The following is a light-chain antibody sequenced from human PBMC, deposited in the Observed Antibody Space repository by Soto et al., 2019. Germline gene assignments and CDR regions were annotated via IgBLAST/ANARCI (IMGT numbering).Light chain of an antibody. Sequence: QSVLTQPPSVSGAPGQRVTISCTGSSSNIGAGYDVHWYQQLPGTDPKLLIYGNSNRPSGVPDRFSGSKSGTSASLAITGLQAEDEADYYWQSYDSSLSGWVFGGGTKVTVL. CDR2: GNS. V-gene: IGLV1-40*01. CDR1: SSNIGAGYD. CDR3: QSYDSSLSGWV. J-gene: IGLJ3*02.